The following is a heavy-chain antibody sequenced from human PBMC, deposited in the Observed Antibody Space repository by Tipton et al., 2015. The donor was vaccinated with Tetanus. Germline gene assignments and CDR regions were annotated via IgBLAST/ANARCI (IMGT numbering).Heavy chain of an antibody. D-gene: IGHD1-26*01. J-gene: IGHJ5*02. CDR1: GASISDYY. CDR2: IYSGGGT. V-gene: IGHV4-4*07. Sequence: TLSLTCSVSGASISDYYWSWIRQPAGKGLEYLGHIYSGGGTYYNPPLKSRVTISVDTSKNQFSLKLSSVTAADTAVYYCAGAIVRWFDPWGQGTLVTVPS. CDR3: AGAIVRWFDP.